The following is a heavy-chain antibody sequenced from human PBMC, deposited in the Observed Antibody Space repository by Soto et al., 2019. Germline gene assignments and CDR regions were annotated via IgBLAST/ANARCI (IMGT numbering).Heavy chain of an antibody. D-gene: IGHD1-1*01. J-gene: IGHJ4*02. Sequence: QVQLVQSGAEVKKPGASVKVSCKAAGYTLTTYGVSWVRQAPGQGLEWVGWIRAYNDHTNYAQKFQGRVTMTTDTSTSTAYMELRSLRSDDTAVYYCARGTYLDYWGQGTLVTVSS. V-gene: IGHV1-18*01. CDR1: GYTLTTYG. CDR2: IRAYNDHT. CDR3: ARGTYLDY.